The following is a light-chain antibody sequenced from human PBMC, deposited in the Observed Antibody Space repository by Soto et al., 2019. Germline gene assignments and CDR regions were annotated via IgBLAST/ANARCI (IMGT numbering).Light chain of an antibody. CDR3: QQYGSSPPYT. CDR1: QTVSNNY. V-gene: IGKV3-20*01. J-gene: IGKJ2*01. Sequence: EVVLTQSPGTLSLSPGERATLSCRASQTVSNNYLAWYQLRPGQAPRLLIFGSSDRAAGIPDRFSGSGSGTDFTLTISRLEPKDVAVYYCQQYGSSPPYTFGQGTKLEIK. CDR2: GSS.